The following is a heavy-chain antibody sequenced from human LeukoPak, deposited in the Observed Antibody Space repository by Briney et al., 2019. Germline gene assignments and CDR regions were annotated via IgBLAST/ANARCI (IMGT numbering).Heavy chain of an antibody. CDR2: INQDESSQ. V-gene: IGHV3-7*01. D-gene: IGHD4-17*01. J-gene: IGHJ4*02. Sequence: ETLSLTCTVSGGSISSSSYYWGWIRQAPGKGLEWVANINQDESSQYYVDAVRGRFTISRDNAKNSLNLQMNSPRGEDTAVYFCARLGPVTKDHYCDYWGQGTLVTVSS. CDR1: GGSISSSSYY. CDR3: ARLGPVTKDHYCDY.